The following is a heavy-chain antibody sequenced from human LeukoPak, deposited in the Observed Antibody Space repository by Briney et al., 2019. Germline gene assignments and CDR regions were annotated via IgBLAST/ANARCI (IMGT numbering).Heavy chain of an antibody. CDR3: APRWTSAARSYGMDV. CDR1: GFTFSTYA. J-gene: IGHJ6*02. D-gene: IGHD3-3*01. V-gene: IGHV3-23*01. Sequence: PGGSLRLSCAASGFTFSTYAMSWVRQAPGKGLEWVSAISDSGGSVYYADSVKGRFTISRDNSQNTLYLQINSLRAEDTAVYYCAPRWTSAARSYGMDVWGQGTTVTVSS. CDR2: ISDSGGSV.